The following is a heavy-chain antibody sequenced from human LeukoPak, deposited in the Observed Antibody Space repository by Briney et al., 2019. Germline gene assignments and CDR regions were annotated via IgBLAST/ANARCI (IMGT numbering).Heavy chain of an antibody. D-gene: IGHD3-22*01. J-gene: IGHJ3*02. V-gene: IGHV3-74*01. CDR2: INTDRSST. Sequence: GGSLRLSCAASGFTFSSYWMSWVRQAPGQGLAWVSRINTDRSSTTYAESVKGRFTISKDNAKNTLYLQMNGLRAEDTAVYYCARELGVGVIGDAFDIWGQGTVVTVSS. CDR1: GFTFSSYW. CDR3: ARELGVGVIGDAFDI.